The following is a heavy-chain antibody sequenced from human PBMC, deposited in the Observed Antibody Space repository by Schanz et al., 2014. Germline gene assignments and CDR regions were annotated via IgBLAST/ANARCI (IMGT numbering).Heavy chain of an antibody. CDR3: ARELLESPLFDY. CDR1: GFTFNDYA. CDR2: ISYEGSKK. J-gene: IGHJ4*02. V-gene: IGHV3-30*14. D-gene: IGHD1-1*01. Sequence: QVQLVESGGGVVQPGRSLKLSCAASGFTFNDYAMHWVRQAPGKGLEWVAVISYEGSKKYYPDSVQGRFIISRDSSKNTLFLQMNSLRAEDTAVYYCARELLESPLFDYWGQGTLVTVSS.